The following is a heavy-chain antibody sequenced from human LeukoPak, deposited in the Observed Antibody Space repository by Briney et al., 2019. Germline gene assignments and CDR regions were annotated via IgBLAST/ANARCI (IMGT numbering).Heavy chain of an antibody. CDR1: GFNFSSYG. CDR3: ASYYYDSSGSNDAVDI. J-gene: IGHJ3*02. V-gene: IGHV3-33*01. CDR2: IWHDGCKK. D-gene: IGHD3-22*01. Sequence: GGSLRLSCAASGFNFSSYGMHWVRQAPGKGLEWVAVIWHDGCKKYYADSVKGRFTISRDNSKNTVYLQMKSLRAEDTAVYFCASYYYDSSGSNDAVDIWGHGTMVTVSS.